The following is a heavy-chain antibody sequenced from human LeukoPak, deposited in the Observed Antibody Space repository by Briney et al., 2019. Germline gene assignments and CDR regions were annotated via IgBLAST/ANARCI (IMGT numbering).Heavy chain of an antibody. D-gene: IGHD6-13*01. V-gene: IGHV4-59*01. CDR1: GDSMNNYY. CDR3: ARSYTSRWYYFDY. Sequence: PSETLSLTXTVSGDSMNNYYWSWIRQPPGKGLEWIGYIYYRGGTNYKPSLNSRVSISVDTSKNQFSLKLSSVTAADTAVYYCARSYTSRWYYFDYWGQGTLVTVSS. CDR2: IYYRGGT. J-gene: IGHJ4*02.